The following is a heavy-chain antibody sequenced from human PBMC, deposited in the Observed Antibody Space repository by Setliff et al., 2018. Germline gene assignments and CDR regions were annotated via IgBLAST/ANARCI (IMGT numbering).Heavy chain of an antibody. CDR3: RFWRGYYKNDY. D-gene: IGHD3-3*01. CDR1: GVSFSDYY. Sequence: KPSETLSLTCTVYGVSFSDYYWGWVRQSPGKGLDWIGEINHSGTTNYDPSLEGRISISVDTSKRQFSLKLSSVTAADMAVYYCRFWRGYYKNDYWAQGTLVTVSS. V-gene: IGHV4-34*10. J-gene: IGHJ4*02. CDR2: INHSGTT.